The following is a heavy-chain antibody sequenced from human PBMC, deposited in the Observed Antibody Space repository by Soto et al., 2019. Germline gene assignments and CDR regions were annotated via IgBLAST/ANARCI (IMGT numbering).Heavy chain of an antibody. V-gene: IGHV3-21*01. D-gene: IGHD3-10*01. CDR1: GFTFSTYS. CDR2: ISSGGAYM. CDR3: ARGWSFGSGTYFFDY. Sequence: PGGSLRLSCAASGFTFSTYSMNWVRQAPGKGLEWVSSISSGGAYMYYADSMKGRFTISRDNAKNSLSLQMNSLRAEDTAIYYCARGWSFGSGTYFFDYWGQGTLVTVSS. J-gene: IGHJ4*02.